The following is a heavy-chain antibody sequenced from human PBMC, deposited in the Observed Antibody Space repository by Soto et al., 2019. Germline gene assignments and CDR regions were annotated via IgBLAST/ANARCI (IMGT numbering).Heavy chain of an antibody. CDR3: AYYSEDSGYYRSYLDS. D-gene: IGHD3-22*01. CDR1: EFSLSTRGMG. J-gene: IGHJ4*02. V-gene: IGHV2-5*02. Sequence: QITLKESGPTLVKPTQTLTLTCTFSEFSLSTRGMGVGWIRQPPGNALEWLAVIYWDDDKRYSPSLKSRLTIHKDTSKNQVVLTLTNMDPVDTGTYYCAYYSEDSGYYRSYLDSWGQGTLVTVSS. CDR2: IYWDDDK.